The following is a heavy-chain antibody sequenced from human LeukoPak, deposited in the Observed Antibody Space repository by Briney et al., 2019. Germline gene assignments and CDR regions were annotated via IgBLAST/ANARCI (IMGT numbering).Heavy chain of an antibody. D-gene: IGHD3-16*01. V-gene: IGHV1-18*01. CDR1: GYTFTSYG. CDR2: ISGYNGNT. Sequence: GASVKVSCKTSGYTFTSYGVSWVRQAPGQGLEWMGWISGYNGNTNYAQKYRGRVTMTTDTSTSTVYMELRSLRSDDTAVYYCARGPFRELWRYYYYYGMDVWGQGTTVTVSS. J-gene: IGHJ6*02. CDR3: ARGPFRELWRYYYYYGMDV.